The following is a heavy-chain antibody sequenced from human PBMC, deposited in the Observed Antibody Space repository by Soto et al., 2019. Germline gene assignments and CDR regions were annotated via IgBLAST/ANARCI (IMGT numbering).Heavy chain of an antibody. J-gene: IGHJ6*02. CDR2: VNDSGST. Sequence: QVQLQQWGAGLLKPSETLSLTCAVYGGSFTGNYRSWIRQPPGKGLEWIGEVNDSGSTNFNPSFKSRVTISVDTSKKQFTLKLTSVTAADTAVYYCATDSATSYFGMDVWGHGTTVTVSS. V-gene: IGHV4-34*01. CDR1: GGSFTGNY. D-gene: IGHD1-26*01. CDR3: ATDSATSYFGMDV.